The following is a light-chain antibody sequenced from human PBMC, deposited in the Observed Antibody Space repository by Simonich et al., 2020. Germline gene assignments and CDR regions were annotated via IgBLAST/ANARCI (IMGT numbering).Light chain of an antibody. CDR3: QQYYSTPPIT. CDR2: DAS. V-gene: IGKV3D-20*01. CDR1: QSVSSSY. Sequence: EIVLTQSPGTLSLSPGERATLSCRASQSVSSSYLAWYQHKPGLAPRLLIYDASSRATGIPDRFSGSVSGTDFTLTISRLEPEDFAVYYCQQYYSTPPITFGPGTKVDIK. J-gene: IGKJ3*01.